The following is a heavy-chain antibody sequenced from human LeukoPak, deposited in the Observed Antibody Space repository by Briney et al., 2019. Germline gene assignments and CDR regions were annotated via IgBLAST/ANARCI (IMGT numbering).Heavy chain of an antibody. CDR2: ITGGSSTIT. D-gene: IGHD6-19*01. CDR1: GFTFSSYS. CDR3: AKGAYSSGWHNWFDP. V-gene: IGHV3-48*01. J-gene: IGHJ5*02. Sequence: GGSLRLSCAASGFTFSSYSMNWVRQAPGKGLEWLSYITGGSSTITYYADSVKGRFTISRDNSKNTLYLQMNSLRAEDTAVYYCAKGAYSSGWHNWFDPWGQGTLVTVSS.